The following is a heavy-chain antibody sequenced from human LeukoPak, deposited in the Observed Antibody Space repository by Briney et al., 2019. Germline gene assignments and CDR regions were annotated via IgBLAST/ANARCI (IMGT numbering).Heavy chain of an antibody. CDR2: LNPKSGDT. CDR3: ARPSSTGYV. J-gene: IGHJ4*02. V-gene: IGHV1-2*02. D-gene: IGHD2-2*01. CDR1: GYTFTDYY. Sequence: ASVKVSCKASGYTFTDYYYIHWVRQAPGQGLEWMGWLNPKSGDTNYAQKFQGRATVTRDTSISTAYMELSRLRSDDTAVYYCARPSSTGYVWGQGTQVTVSS.